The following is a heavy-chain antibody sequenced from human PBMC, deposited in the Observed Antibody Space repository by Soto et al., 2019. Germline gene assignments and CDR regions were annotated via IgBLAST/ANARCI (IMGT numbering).Heavy chain of an antibody. D-gene: IGHD6-13*01. CDR2: IYPGDSDT. CDR3: ARHGYSSSWYPDH. J-gene: IGHJ4*02. CDR1: GTNYW. Sequence: RGESLKISCRTSGTNYWIAWVRQRPGKGLEWLGIIYPGDSDTRYSPSFQGQVTISADKSINTTYLRWSTLKASDSGIYFCARHGYSSSWYPDHWGQGTQVTVSS. V-gene: IGHV5-51*01.